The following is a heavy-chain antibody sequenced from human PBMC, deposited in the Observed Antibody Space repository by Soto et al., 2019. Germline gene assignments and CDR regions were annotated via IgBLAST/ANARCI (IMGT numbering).Heavy chain of an antibody. D-gene: IGHD6-25*01. CDR1: GFTFSSYA. CDR3: AIPRGPGGPAFDI. Sequence: GSLRLSCAASGFTFSSYAMSWVRQAPGKGLEWVSAISGSGGSTYYADSVKGRFTISRDNSKNTLCLQMNSLRAEDTAVYYCAIPRGPGGPAFDIWGQGTMVTVSS. V-gene: IGHV3-23*01. J-gene: IGHJ3*02. CDR2: ISGSGGST.